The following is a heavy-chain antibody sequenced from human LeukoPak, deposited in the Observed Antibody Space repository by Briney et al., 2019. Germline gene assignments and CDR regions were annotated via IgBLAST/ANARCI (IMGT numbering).Heavy chain of an antibody. Sequence: GASVKVSCKASGYTFTGYYMHWVRQAPGQGLEWMGWISAYNGNTNYAQKLQGRVTMTTDTSTSTAYMELRSLRSDDTAVYYCARASPETVAKRNWFDPWGQGTLVTVSS. D-gene: IGHD1-14*01. J-gene: IGHJ5*02. CDR1: GYTFTGYY. CDR2: ISAYNGNT. V-gene: IGHV1-18*04. CDR3: ARASPETVAKRNWFDP.